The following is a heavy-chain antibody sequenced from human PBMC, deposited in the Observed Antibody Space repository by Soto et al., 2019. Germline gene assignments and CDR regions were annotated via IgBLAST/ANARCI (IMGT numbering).Heavy chain of an antibody. D-gene: IGHD3-22*01. CDR3: ARAVYDSSGYYLDY. Sequence: PSETLSLTCTVSGGSISSGDYYWSWIRQPPGKGLEWIGCIYYSGSTYYNPSLKSRVTISVDTSKNQFSLKLSSVTAADTAVYYCARAVYDSSGYYLDYWGQGTLVTVSS. CDR2: IYYSGST. CDR1: GGSISSGDYY. J-gene: IGHJ4*02. V-gene: IGHV4-30-4*01.